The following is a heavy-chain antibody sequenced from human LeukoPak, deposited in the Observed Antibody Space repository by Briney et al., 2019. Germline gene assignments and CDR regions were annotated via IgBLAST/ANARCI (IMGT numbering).Heavy chain of an antibody. CDR2: IWYDGSNK. D-gene: IGHD6-13*01. V-gene: IGHV3-33*06. J-gene: IGHJ4*02. CDR1: GFTFSSYG. CDR3: ANGAGIASYFDS. Sequence: PGGSLRLSCAASGFTFSSYGMHWVRQAPGKGLEWVAVIWYDGSNKYYADSVKGRFTISRDNSKNMLYLQMNSLRAEDTAVYYCANGAGIASYFDSWGQGTLVTVSS.